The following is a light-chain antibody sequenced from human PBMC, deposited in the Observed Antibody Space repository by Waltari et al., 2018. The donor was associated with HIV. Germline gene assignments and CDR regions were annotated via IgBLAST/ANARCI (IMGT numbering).Light chain of an antibody. Sequence: YVLTQAPSVSQAPGKTATLTREGDRPGTKTVHWYQQKSGQAPVLVIYYDSERPSGIPDRFSGSNSGNTATLTISRVEDGDEADYYCQVWDTASNEGVFGGGTKLTVL. CDR1: RPGTKT. CDR3: QVWDTASNEGV. CDR2: YDS. V-gene: IGLV3-21*04. J-gene: IGLJ3*02.